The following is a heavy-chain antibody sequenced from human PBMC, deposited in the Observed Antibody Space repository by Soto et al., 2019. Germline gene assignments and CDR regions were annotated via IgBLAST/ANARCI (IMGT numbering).Heavy chain of an antibody. CDR3: ARAWTAEAGWANWFDR. CDR1: GGSISGEGYY. D-gene: IGHD6-13*01. CDR2: IHYSGIT. J-gene: IGHJ5*02. V-gene: IGHV4-31*01. Sequence: QVQLQESGPGLVEPSQTLSLTCTVSGGSISGEGYYWSWIRQYSGRGLEWIGYIHYSGITYYNPSLKNLVTISGDTSTTQFFLKLNSMTAADTDVYYCARAWTAEAGWANWFDRWGQGTLVIVSS.